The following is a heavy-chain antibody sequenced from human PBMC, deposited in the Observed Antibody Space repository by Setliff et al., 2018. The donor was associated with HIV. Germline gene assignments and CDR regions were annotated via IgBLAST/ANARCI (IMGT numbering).Heavy chain of an antibody. CDR3: VRQQQLGPGLYWYFAL. D-gene: IGHD6-13*01. Sequence: PSETLSLTCNVSGGSISSHYWGWIRQPPGKGLEWIGSIYSSGSTYYNPSLKSRVTISVDTSRDQFSLKLSSVTAADTAVYYCVRQQQLGPGLYWYFALWGRGTLVTVSS. V-gene: IGHV4-39*01. CDR1: GGSISSHY. J-gene: IGHJ2*01. CDR2: IYSSGST.